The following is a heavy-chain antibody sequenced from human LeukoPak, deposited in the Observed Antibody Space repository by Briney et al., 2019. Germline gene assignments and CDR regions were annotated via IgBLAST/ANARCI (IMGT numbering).Heavy chain of an antibody. CDR3: AKELRITISTDAFDI. D-gene: IGHD3-9*01. Sequence: GGSLRLSCAASGFTFSSYAMSWVRQAPGRGLEWVSAISGSGGSTYYADSVKGRFTISRDNSKNTLYVQVNSLRAEDTAVYYCAKELRITISTDAFDIWGQGTMVTVSS. J-gene: IGHJ3*02. V-gene: IGHV3-23*01. CDR1: GFTFSSYA. CDR2: ISGSGGST.